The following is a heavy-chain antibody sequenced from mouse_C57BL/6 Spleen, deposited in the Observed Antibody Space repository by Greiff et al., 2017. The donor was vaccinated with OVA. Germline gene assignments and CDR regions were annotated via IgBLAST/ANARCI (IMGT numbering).Heavy chain of an antibody. D-gene: IGHD2-1*01. Sequence: QVQLQQPGAELVMPGASVKLSCKASGYTFTSYWMHLVKQRPGQGLEWIGEIDPSDSYTNYNQKFKGKSTLTVDKSSSTAYMQLSSLTSEDSAVYYCARLDGNYFAYWGQGTLVTVSA. CDR1: GYTFTSYW. J-gene: IGHJ3*01. V-gene: IGHV1-69*01. CDR2: IDPSDSYT. CDR3: ARLDGNYFAY.